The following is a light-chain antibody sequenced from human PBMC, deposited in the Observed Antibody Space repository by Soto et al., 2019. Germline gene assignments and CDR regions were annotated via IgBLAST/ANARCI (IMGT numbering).Light chain of an antibody. V-gene: IGKV1-9*01. Sequence: DIQLTQSPSFLSASVGDRVTITCRASQGISSYLAWYQQKPGKAPKLLIYAASTVQSGVPSRFSGSGSGTEFTLTISSLQPEDFATYYCQQLNSYPLFGPGTKVDIK. CDR2: AAS. CDR3: QQLNSYPL. J-gene: IGKJ3*01. CDR1: QGISSY.